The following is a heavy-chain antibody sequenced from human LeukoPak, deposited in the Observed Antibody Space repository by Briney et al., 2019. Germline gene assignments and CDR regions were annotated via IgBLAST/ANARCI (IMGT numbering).Heavy chain of an antibody. CDR2: ISSNGGST. V-gene: IGHV3-64D*06. Sequence: SGGSLRLSCSASGFTFSSYAMHWVRQAPGKGLEHVSAISSNGGSTYYADSVKGRFTISRDNSKNTLYLQMSSLRAEDTAVYYCVKDRLWFGELLSYFDYWGQGTLVTVSS. CDR1: GFTFSSYA. CDR3: VKDRLWFGELLSYFDY. J-gene: IGHJ4*02. D-gene: IGHD3-10*01.